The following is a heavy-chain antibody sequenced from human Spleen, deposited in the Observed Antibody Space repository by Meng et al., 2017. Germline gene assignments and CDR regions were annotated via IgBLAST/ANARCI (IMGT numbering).Heavy chain of an antibody. V-gene: IGHV2-5*02. CDR1: GFSLTTSGMS. CDR3: AHRWFDTGSVPGYVDY. D-gene: IGHD3-10*01. Sequence: ITMKESGPTLVKPTQTLTLTCTFSGFSLTTSGMSVGWISQPPGKALEWLAVIYWDDDKRHSPSLKSRLTITKDTSKNPVVLTMTNFDPVDTATYYCAHRWFDTGSVPGYVDYFGLGTLVTVSS. J-gene: IGHJ4*02. CDR2: IYWDDDK.